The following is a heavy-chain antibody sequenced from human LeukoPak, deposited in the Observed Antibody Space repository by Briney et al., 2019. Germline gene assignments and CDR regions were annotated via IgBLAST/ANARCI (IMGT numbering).Heavy chain of an antibody. CDR1: GGTFSSYA. CDR3: VRGFVAARAGNAFDI. D-gene: IGHD6-6*01. J-gene: IGHJ3*02. Sequence: ASVKVSCKASGGTFSSYAISWVRQAPGQGLEWMGRIIPILGIANYAQKFQGRVTITADKSTSTAYMELSSLRSEDTAVYYCVRGFVAARAGNAFDIWGQGTMVTVSS. CDR2: IIPILGIA. V-gene: IGHV1-69*04.